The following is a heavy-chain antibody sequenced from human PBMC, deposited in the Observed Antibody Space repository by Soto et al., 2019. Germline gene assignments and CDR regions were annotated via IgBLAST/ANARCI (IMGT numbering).Heavy chain of an antibody. D-gene: IGHD5-12*01. J-gene: IGHJ4*02. CDR2: IFSSDDK. V-gene: IGHV2-26*01. Sequence: QVTLKEAGPVLVKPTETLTLTCTVSRFSLNTDGMGVSWIRQPPGKALEWLAQIFSSDDKSYSASLKSRLSISRDSSGSQVVLSVTNMDPVDTATYCCARIRGYDSLVPVDYWGQGILVTVSS. CDR3: ARIRGYDSLVPVDY. CDR1: RFSLNTDGMG.